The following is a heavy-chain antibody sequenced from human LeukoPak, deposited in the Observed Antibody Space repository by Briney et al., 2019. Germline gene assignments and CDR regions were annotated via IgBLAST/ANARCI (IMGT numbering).Heavy chain of an antibody. CDR1: GGSISSRSYY. CDR2: NYYSGST. Sequence: PSDPLSLTCTVSGGSISSRSYYWGRIRQPPGKGLEWIGRNYYSGSTYYNPPLKSRVTISVDTSKNQFSLKLSSVTAADTAVYYCARTRFGYFDYWGQGTLVTVSS. V-gene: IGHV4-39*01. CDR3: ARTRFGYFDY. J-gene: IGHJ4*02. D-gene: IGHD3-3*01.